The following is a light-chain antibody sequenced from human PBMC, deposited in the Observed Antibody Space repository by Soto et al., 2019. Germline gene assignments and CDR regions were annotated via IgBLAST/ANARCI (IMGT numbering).Light chain of an antibody. CDR3: SSYTGISTQV. Sequence: QSVLTQPASVSGSAGQSITISCTGTSSDVGGYNYVSWYQQHPDKVPKLIIYEVNNRPSGVSYRFSGSKSGNTASLTISGLQAEDEADYYCSSYTGISTQVFGGGTKVTVL. J-gene: IGLJ3*02. CDR2: EVN. CDR1: SSDVGGYNY. V-gene: IGLV2-14*01.